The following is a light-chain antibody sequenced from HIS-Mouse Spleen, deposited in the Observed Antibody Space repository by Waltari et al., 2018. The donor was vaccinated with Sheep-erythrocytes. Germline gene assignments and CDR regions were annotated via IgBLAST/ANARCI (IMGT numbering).Light chain of an antibody. V-gene: IGKV1-5*03. CDR1: QSISSW. CDR3: QQYNSYPLT. CDR2: KAS. J-gene: IGKJ4*01. Sequence: DIQMTQSPSTLSASVGDRVTITCRASQSISSWWAWYQQKPGKAPKLLIYKASSLESGVPSRFSGSGSATEFTLTISILQPDDFATYYCQQYNSYPLTFGGGTK.